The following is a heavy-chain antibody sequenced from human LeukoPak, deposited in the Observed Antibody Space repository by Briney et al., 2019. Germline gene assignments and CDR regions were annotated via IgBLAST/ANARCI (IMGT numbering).Heavy chain of an antibody. J-gene: IGHJ4*02. D-gene: IGHD4-17*01. CDR3: ASLLRYYFDY. V-gene: IGHV3-66*01. Sequence: GGSLRLSCAASGFTFSSYAMSWVRQAPGKGLEWVSVIYSGGSTYYADSVKGRFTISRDNSKNTLYLQMNSLRAEDTAVYYCASLLRYYFDYWGQGTLVTVSS. CDR1: GFTFSSYA. CDR2: IYSGGST.